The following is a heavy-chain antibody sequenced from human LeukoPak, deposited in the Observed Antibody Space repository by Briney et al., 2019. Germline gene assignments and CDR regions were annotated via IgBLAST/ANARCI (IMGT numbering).Heavy chain of an antibody. Sequence: GGSLRLSCAASGFTFSSYEMNWVRQAPGKGLEWVSYISSSGSTIYYADSVKGRFTISRDNAKNSLYLQMNSLRAGDTAVYYCARDDGYSSSWYYFDYWGQGTLVTVSS. J-gene: IGHJ4*02. CDR3: ARDDGYSSSWYYFDY. V-gene: IGHV3-48*03. CDR1: GFTFSSYE. D-gene: IGHD6-13*01. CDR2: ISSSGSTI.